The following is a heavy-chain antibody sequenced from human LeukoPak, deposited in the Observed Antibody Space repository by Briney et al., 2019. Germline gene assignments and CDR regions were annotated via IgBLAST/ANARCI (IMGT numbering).Heavy chain of an antibody. CDR3: ASYYASGSSRFDY. D-gene: IGHD3-10*01. CDR1: GGSISSNDYY. J-gene: IGHJ4*02. Sequence: SETLSLTCTVSGGSISSNDYYWGWIRQPPGKGLEWIGSIHYSGTTCYNPSLKSRVTISVDMSNNQFFLELSSVTAADTAVYYCASYYASGSSRFDYWGQGTLVTVSS. V-gene: IGHV4-39*01. CDR2: IHYSGTT.